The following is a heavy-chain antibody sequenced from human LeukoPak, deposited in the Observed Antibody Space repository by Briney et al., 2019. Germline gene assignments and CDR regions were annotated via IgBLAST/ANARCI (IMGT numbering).Heavy chain of an antibody. V-gene: IGHV3-23*01. Sequence: PGGSLRLSCAASGFTFSSYAMTWVRQAPGKGLEWVSAISGSGGNTYYAVSLMGRFTISRDNSNNTVYLQMDSLKTGDTAVYYCAKALSMTTVGYFQHWGQGTLVTVSS. CDR1: GFTFSSYA. CDR3: AKALSMTTVGYFQH. D-gene: IGHD4-17*01. CDR2: ISGSGGNT. J-gene: IGHJ4*02.